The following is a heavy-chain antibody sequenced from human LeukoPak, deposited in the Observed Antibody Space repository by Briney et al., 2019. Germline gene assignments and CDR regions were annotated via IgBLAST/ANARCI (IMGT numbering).Heavy chain of an antibody. Sequence: ASVKVSCKASGYTFTGYYMHWVRQAPGQGLEWMGWINPNSGGTNYAQKFQGRVTMTRDTSTSTVYMELSSLRSEDTAVYYCARVKSYYYDTSDKDAFDIWGQGTMVTVSS. CDR3: ARVKSYYYDTSDKDAFDI. J-gene: IGHJ3*02. V-gene: IGHV1-2*02. CDR1: GYTFTGYY. D-gene: IGHD3-22*01. CDR2: INPNSGGT.